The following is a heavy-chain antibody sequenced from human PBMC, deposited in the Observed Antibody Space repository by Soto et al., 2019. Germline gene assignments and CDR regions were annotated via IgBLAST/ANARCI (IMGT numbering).Heavy chain of an antibody. CDR2: ISSSSSYI. CDR3: ARLCSGSYYFDY. D-gene: IGHD3-10*02. V-gene: IGHV3-21*01. J-gene: IGHJ4*02. CDR1: GFTFSSYS. Sequence: EVQLVESGGGLVKPGGSLRLSCAASGFTFSSYSMNWVRQAPGKGLEWVSSISSSSSYIYYADSVKGRFTISRDNDKNSLFLQMNSRRAEDTAVYYCARLCSGSYYFDYWGQGTLVTVSS.